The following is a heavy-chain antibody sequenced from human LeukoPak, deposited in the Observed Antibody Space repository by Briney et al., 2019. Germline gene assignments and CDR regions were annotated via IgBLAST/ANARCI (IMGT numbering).Heavy chain of an antibody. CDR1: GYTFTSYG. J-gene: IGHJ3*02. CDR3: ARVLITFGGVIVMPYAFDI. V-gene: IGHV1-18*01. CDR2: ISAYNGYT. D-gene: IGHD3-16*02. Sequence: GASVKVSCKASGYTFTSYGISWVRQARGQGGEWMGWISAYNGYTNYARKLRGRVNMTTDRSTRTAYIEQRNLRSDDTAVYYCARVLITFGGVIVMPYAFDIWGQGIMVTVSS.